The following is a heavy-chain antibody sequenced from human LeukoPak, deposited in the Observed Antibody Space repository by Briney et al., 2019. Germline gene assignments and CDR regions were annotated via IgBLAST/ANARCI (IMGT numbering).Heavy chain of an antibody. V-gene: IGHV4-59*08. CDR2: IFYSGST. J-gene: IGHJ5*02. Sequence: SETLSLTCTVSGGSVSSYYWSWIRQSPGKGLEWIGYIFYSGSTNYNPSLKGRVTMSVDTSKNVISLRLSSVTAADTAVYYCARHASAMPRYDPWGQGTLVTVSS. D-gene: IGHD2-2*01. CDR3: ARHASAMPRYDP. CDR1: GGSVSSYY.